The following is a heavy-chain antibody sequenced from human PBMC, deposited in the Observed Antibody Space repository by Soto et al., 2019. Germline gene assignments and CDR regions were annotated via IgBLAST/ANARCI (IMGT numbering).Heavy chain of an antibody. J-gene: IGHJ4*02. CDR3: ARVTALIYGDYPGAGYFDF. V-gene: IGHV4-59*01. Sequence: QLQLQESGPRRVKSSETLSLTCTVSGGSISSYYWRWIRQSPGRGLEWIAYFHYSVSTNYNPSLKSRVAVALDSSKRQFSLTLNSVTDADTAVYYCARVTALIYGDYPGAGYFDFLGQGIQVTVSS. CDR1: GGSISSYY. D-gene: IGHD4-17*01. CDR2: FHYSVST.